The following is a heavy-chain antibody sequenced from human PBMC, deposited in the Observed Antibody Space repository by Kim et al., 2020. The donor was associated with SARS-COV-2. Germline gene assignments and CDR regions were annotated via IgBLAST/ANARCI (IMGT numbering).Heavy chain of an antibody. V-gene: IGHV7-4-1*02. D-gene: IGHD2-2*01. CDR3: ARTGIVVVPAATKDYYYYYMDV. CDR1: GYTFTSYA. J-gene: IGHJ6*03. Sequence: ASVKVSCKASGYTFTSYAMNWVRQAPGQGLEWMGWINTNTGNPTYAQGFTGRFVFSLDTSVSTAYLQISSLKAEDTAVYYCARTGIVVVPAATKDYYYYYMDVWGKGTTVTVYS. CDR2: INTNTGNP.